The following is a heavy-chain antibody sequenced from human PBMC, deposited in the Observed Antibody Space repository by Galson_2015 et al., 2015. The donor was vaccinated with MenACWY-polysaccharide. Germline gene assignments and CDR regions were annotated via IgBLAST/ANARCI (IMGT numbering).Heavy chain of an antibody. CDR3: ASLPLGNCGSVSCYGYFHH. CDR1: GGSVNSGDSY. CDR2: IYYSGRT. J-gene: IGHJ1*01. Sequence: TLSLTCTVSGGSVNSGDSYWSWIRQSPGKGLEWIGYIYYSGRTNYSPSLKSRATVSLDTSKNQFSLKLRFVTAADTTVYYCASLPLGNCGSVSCYGYFHHWGQGTLVTVSS. D-gene: IGHD2-2*01. V-gene: IGHV4-30-4*01.